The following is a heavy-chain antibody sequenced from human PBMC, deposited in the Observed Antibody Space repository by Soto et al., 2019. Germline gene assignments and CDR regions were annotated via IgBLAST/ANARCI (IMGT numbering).Heavy chain of an antibody. CDR3: ARGSRSSGYSYGY. D-gene: IGHD3-22*01. Sequence: CGASGDTFSREDSHGGGQPPAQGLEWMEIINTSGDSTSYAQKCQGRVTMTRDTYTSTVYMELSSLRSEDTAVYCWARGSRSSGYSYGYRGQGTPVTVSS. V-gene: IGHV1-46*01. CDR1: GDTFSRED. J-gene: IGHJ4*02. CDR2: INTSGDST.